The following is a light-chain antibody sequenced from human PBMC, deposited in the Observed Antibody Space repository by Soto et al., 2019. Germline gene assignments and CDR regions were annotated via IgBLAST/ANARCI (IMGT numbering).Light chain of an antibody. CDR2: EVT. J-gene: IGLJ2*01. V-gene: IGLV2-23*02. CDR1: SSNVGSYDL. Sequence: QSALTQPASVSGSPGQSITISCTGTSSNVGSYDLVSWYQQHPGKAPKLLIYEVTKRPSGVSNRFSGSKSGNTASLTISGLQAEDEADYACCSYAGSNTLIFGGGTKVTVL. CDR3: CSYAGSNTLI.